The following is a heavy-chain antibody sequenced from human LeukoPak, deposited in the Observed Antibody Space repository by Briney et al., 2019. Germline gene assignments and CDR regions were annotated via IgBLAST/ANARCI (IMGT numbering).Heavy chain of an antibody. D-gene: IGHD1-26*01. V-gene: IGHV4-39*02. Sequence: PSETLSLTCSVSGGSINRSSKYWGWIRQSPGKGLEWIGSVYYSGPTDYNSSLKSRVTISVDTSKNHFSLKLSSVTAADTAVYYCATFSGNYVFDYWGQGTRVTVSS. CDR3: ATFSGNYVFDY. CDR1: GGSINRSSKY. J-gene: IGHJ4*02. CDR2: VYYSGPT.